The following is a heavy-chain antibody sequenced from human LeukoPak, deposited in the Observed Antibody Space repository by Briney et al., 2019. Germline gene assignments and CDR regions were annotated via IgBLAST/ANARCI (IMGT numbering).Heavy chain of an antibody. J-gene: IGHJ6*03. V-gene: IGHV1-46*01. CDR2: INPSGGST. CDR1: GYTFTSYY. CDR3: ARGTAYYDILTGYQYYYYMDV. D-gene: IGHD3-9*01. Sequence: ASVKVSCKASGYTFTSYYMHWVRQAPGQGLEWMGIINPSGGSTSYAQKFQGRVTMTRDMSTSTVYMELSSLRSEDTAVYYCARGTAYYDILTGYQYYYYMDVWGKGTTVTISS.